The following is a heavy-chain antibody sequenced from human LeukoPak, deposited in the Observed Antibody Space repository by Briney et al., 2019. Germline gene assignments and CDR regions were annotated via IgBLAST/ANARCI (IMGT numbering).Heavy chain of an antibody. V-gene: IGHV4-59*01. Sequence: SETLSLTCTVSGGSISSYYWSWIRQPPGKGLEWTGYIYYSGSTNYNPSLKSRVTISVDTSKNQFSLKLSSVTAADTAVYYCARVRSGYDWSRYYYYMDVWGKGTTVTVSS. CDR3: ARVRSGYDWSRYYYYMDV. CDR2: IYYSGST. CDR1: GGSISSYY. J-gene: IGHJ6*03. D-gene: IGHD5-12*01.